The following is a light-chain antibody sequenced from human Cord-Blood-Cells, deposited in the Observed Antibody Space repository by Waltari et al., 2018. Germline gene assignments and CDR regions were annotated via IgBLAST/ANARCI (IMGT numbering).Light chain of an antibody. CDR2: EVS. CDR3: SSYAGSNNLV. J-gene: IGLJ3*02. CDR1: SRDVGGYNY. Sequence: QSALTQPPSASGSPGQSVTISCTGTSRDVGGYNYVSWYQQPPDQAPKLMIYEVSTRPSGVPDRFSGSNSGNTASLTVSGLQAEDEADYYCSSYAGSNNLVFGGGTKLTVL. V-gene: IGLV2-8*01.